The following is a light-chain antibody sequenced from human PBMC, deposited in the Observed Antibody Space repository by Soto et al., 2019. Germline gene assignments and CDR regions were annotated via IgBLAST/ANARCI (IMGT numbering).Light chain of an antibody. V-gene: IGLV2-11*02. CDR3: CSYAGSNTWV. CDR2: AVT. J-gene: IGLJ3*02. CDR1: SSDVGGYNY. Sequence: QSALTQPRSVSGSPGQSVTISCNGASSDVGGYNYVSWHQQHPGKAPKLIIFAVTQRPSGVPDRFSGSKSGTTASLTISGLQADDEADYYCCSYAGSNTWVFGGGTKLTVL.